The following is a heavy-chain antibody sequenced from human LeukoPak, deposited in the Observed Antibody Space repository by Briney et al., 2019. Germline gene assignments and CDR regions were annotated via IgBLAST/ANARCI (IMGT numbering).Heavy chain of an antibody. CDR1: GGSISSSSYD. J-gene: IGHJ5*02. Sequence: PSETLSLTCTVSGGSISSSSYDWGWIRQPPGKGLEWIGSIYYSGSTYYNPSLKSRVTISVDTSKNQFSLKLSSVTAADTAVYYCARRRRTIPSNWFDPWGQGTLVTVSS. V-gene: IGHV4-39*07. CDR3: ARRRRTIPSNWFDP. D-gene: IGHD2-21*01. CDR2: IYYSGST.